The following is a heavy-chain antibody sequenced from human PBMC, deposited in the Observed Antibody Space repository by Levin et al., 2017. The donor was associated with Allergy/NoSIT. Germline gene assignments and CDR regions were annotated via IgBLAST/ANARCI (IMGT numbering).Heavy chain of an antibody. D-gene: IGHD6-13*01. CDR2: VHYSGST. CDR1: GGSISGYY. CDR3: GSNIAAAGHNWFDP. J-gene: IGHJ5*02. V-gene: IGHV4-59*08. Sequence: SETLSLTCTVSGGSISGYYWSWIRQPPGKGLEWIGYVHYSGSTNYNPSLNSRVTISVDTSKKQFSLRLTSVTAADTAVYYCGSNIAAAGHNWFDPWGQGTLVTVSS.